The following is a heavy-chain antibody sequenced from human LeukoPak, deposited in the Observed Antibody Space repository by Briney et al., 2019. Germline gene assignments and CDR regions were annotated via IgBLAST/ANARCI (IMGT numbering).Heavy chain of an antibody. V-gene: IGHV3-48*01. Sequence: PGGSLRLSCAASGFTFSSYAMHWVRQAPGKGPEWVSYIDARSGITYYADSVQGRFTISRDNAKESVFLQMNSLRVDDTAVYYCARTYDFGRGPPGDAFDNWGPGTWVTVSS. CDR1: GFTFSSYA. CDR2: IDARSGIT. J-gene: IGHJ3*02. D-gene: IGHD3-3*01. CDR3: ARTYDFGRGPPGDAFDN.